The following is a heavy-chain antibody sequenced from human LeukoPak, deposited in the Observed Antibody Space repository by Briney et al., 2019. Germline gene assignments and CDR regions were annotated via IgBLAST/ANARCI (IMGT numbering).Heavy chain of an antibody. CDR1: GGSISSSGNY. J-gene: IGHJ3*02. Sequence: SETLFHTCTVSGGSISSSGNYWAWIRQPPGKGLEWIGNIYHRGNTYYNPSLKSRITASVDTSKNQFSLELSSVTAADTAVYYCARSGYSAIWYRGGFDSWGRGTMVTVSS. V-gene: IGHV4-39*01. CDR3: ARSGYSAIWYRGGFDS. D-gene: IGHD6-13*01. CDR2: IYHRGNT.